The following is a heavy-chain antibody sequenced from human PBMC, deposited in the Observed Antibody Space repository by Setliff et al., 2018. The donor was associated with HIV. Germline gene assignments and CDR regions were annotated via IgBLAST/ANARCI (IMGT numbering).Heavy chain of an antibody. V-gene: IGHV3-21*01. Sequence: PGGSLRLSCAVSGFTFSRYAMSWVRQAPGKGLEWVSGISSTGGTTYYADSVKGRFTISRDNAKNSLYLQMNSLRAEETAVYYCARDGGGLGVYWGQGTLVTVSS. J-gene: IGHJ4*02. D-gene: IGHD3-16*01. CDR1: GFTFSRYA. CDR2: ISSTGGTT. CDR3: ARDGGGLGVY.